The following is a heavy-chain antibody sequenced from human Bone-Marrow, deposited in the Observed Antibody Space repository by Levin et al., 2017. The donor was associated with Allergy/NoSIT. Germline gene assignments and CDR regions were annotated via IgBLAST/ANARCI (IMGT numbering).Heavy chain of an antibody. V-gene: IGHV3-30*13. CDR1: GFTFSNYG. CDR3: TKAGGGRFDV. D-gene: IGHD2-15*01. J-gene: IGHJ3*01. Sequence: GESLKISCAASGFTFSNYGMHWVRQAPGKGLEWVGVISYEGSNKNYADSVKGRFTISRDKSKNRLDLQMNSLSAEDTALYYCTKAGGGRFDVCGQGTMVTVSS. CDR2: ISYEGSNK.